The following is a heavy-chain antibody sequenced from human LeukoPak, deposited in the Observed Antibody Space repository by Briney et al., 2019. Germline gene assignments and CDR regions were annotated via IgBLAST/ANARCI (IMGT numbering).Heavy chain of an antibody. CDR3: ARGGTSGWYPYYFDY. CDR2: IYTSGST. V-gene: IGHV4-4*07. D-gene: IGHD6-19*01. J-gene: IGHJ4*02. Sequence: PETLSLTCTVSGGSISSYYWSWIRQPAGKGLEWIGRIYTSGSTNYNPSLKSRVTMSVDTSKNQFSLKLSSVTAADTAVYYCARGGTSGWYPYYFDYWGQGTLVTVSS. CDR1: GGSISSYY.